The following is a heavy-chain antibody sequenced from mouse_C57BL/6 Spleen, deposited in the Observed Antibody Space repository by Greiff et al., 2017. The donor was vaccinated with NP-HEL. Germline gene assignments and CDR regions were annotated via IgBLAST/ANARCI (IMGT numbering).Heavy chain of an antibody. V-gene: IGHV1-69*01. Sequence: QVQLQQSGAELVMPGASVKLSCKASGYTFTSYWMHWVKQRPGQGLEWIGEIDPSDSYTNYNQKFKGKSTLTVDKSSSTAYMQLSSLTSEDSAVYYCARRRDYSYFDYWGQGTTLTVSS. J-gene: IGHJ2*01. CDR3: ARRRDYSYFDY. CDR1: GYTFTSYW. D-gene: IGHD2-12*01. CDR2: IDPSDSYT.